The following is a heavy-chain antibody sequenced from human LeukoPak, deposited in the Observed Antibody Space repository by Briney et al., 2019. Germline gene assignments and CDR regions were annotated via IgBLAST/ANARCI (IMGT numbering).Heavy chain of an antibody. V-gene: IGHV3-11*04. CDR1: GGSFSGYY. CDR2: IRSSSSTI. D-gene: IGHD2-15*01. CDR3: AKDQYCSGGSCYSRYYYYYMDV. Sequence: LSLTCAVSGGSFSGYYWSWIRQPPGKGLEWVSYIRSSSSTIYYADSVKGRLTISRDNSKNTLYLQMNSLRAEDTAVYYCAKDQYCSGGSCYSRYYYYYMDVWGKGTTVTVSS. J-gene: IGHJ6*03.